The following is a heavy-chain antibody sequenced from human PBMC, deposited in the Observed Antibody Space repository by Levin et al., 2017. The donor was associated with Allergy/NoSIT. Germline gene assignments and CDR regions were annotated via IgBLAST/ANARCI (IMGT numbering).Heavy chain of an antibody. D-gene: IGHD4-17*01. V-gene: IGHV3-23*01. Sequence: GGSLRLSCAASGFTFSSYAMSWVRQAPGKGLEWVSAISGSGGSTYYADSVKGRFTISRDNSKNTLYLQMNSLRAEDTAVYYCAKGTFLYGDYSWFDPWGQGTLVTVSS. CDR2: ISGSGGST. J-gene: IGHJ5*02. CDR1: GFTFSSYA. CDR3: AKGTFLYGDYSWFDP.